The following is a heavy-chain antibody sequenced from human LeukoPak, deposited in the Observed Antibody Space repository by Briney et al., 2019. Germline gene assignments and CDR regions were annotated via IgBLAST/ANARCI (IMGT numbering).Heavy chain of an antibody. J-gene: IGHJ4*02. CDR1: GFTFSSYG. D-gene: IGHD3-9*01. CDR3: ARGGGVDILTGFQY. V-gene: IGHV3-30*03. CDR2: ISYDGSNK. Sequence: GGSLRLSCAASGFTFSSYGMHWVRQAPGKGLEWVAVISYDGSNKYYADSVKGRFTISRDNSKNTPYLQMNSLRAEDTAVYYCARGGGVDILTGFQYWGQGTLVTVSS.